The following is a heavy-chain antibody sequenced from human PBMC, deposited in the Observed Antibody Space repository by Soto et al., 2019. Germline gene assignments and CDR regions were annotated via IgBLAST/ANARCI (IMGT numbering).Heavy chain of an antibody. CDR3: AKEAVYRSSSWYVDY. CDR1: GFTFSSYG. CDR2: ISYDGSNK. J-gene: IGHJ4*02. V-gene: IGHV3-30*18. D-gene: IGHD6-13*01. Sequence: GGSLRLSCAASGFTFSSYGMHWVRQAPGKGLEWVAVISYDGSNKYYADSVKGRFTISRDNSKNTLYLQMNSLRAEDTVVYYCAKEAVYRSSSWYVDYWGQGTLVTVSS.